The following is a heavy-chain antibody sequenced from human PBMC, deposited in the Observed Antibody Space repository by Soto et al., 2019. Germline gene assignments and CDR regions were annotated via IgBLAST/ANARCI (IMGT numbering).Heavy chain of an antibody. Sequence: PGGSLRLSCAASGFTFSSYGMHWVRQAPGKGLEWVAVISYDGSNKYYADSVKGRFTISRDNSKNTLYLQMNSLRAEDTAVYYCAYLLWFGELLHPGDAFDIWGQGTMVTVSS. CDR2: ISYDGSNK. CDR1: GFTFSSYG. V-gene: IGHV3-30*03. D-gene: IGHD3-10*01. CDR3: AYLLWFGELLHPGDAFDI. J-gene: IGHJ3*02.